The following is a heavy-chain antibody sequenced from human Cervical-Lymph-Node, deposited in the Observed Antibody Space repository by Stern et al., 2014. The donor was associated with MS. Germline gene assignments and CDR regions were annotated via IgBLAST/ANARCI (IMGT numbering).Heavy chain of an antibody. D-gene: IGHD6-13*01. V-gene: IGHV3-33*01. CDR2: IWYDGSNP. Sequence: QVQLVESGGGVVQPGRSLRLSCAASGFSCSRYAMHWVRQAPGKGLEWVALIWYDGSNPYYADSVTGRFTISRDNFKNTLYLQMNSLRAEDTAVYYCASAYSSSHYYFDYWGQGTLVTVSS. CDR3: ASAYSSSHYYFDY. J-gene: IGHJ4*02. CDR1: GFSCSRYA.